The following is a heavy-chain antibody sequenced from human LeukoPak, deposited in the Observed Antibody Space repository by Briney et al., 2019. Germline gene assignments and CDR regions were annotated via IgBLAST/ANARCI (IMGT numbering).Heavy chain of an antibody. V-gene: IGHV3-74*01. Sequence: PGGSLRLSCAASGFTFTSYWMHWVRQAPGKGLVWVSRINNDGRSTTYSDSVKGRFTISRDNAKNSLYLQMNSLRAEDTAVYYCARDSSGYYYPDAFDIWGQGTMVTVSS. D-gene: IGHD3-22*01. CDR3: ARDSSGYYYPDAFDI. CDR1: GFTFTSYW. CDR2: INNDGRST. J-gene: IGHJ3*02.